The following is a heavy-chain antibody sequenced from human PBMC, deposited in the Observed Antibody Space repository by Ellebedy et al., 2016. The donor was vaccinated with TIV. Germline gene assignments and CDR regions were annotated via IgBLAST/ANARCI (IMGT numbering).Heavy chain of an antibody. J-gene: IGHJ4*02. CDR1: GFSFSSYW. D-gene: IGHD3-10*01. CDR2: IKQDGSEK. CDR3: ARDRGGRAPEGYFDY. Sequence: PGGSLRLSCAASGFSFSSYWMSWVRQAPGKGLEWVANIKQDGSEKYYVDSVKGRFTISRDNTKNSLYLQMNSLRAEDTAVYYCARDRGGRAPEGYFDYWGQGTQVTVSS. V-gene: IGHV3-7*01.